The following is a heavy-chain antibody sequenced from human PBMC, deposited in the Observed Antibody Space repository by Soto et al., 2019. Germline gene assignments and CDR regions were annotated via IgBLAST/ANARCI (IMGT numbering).Heavy chain of an antibody. CDR2: IYYSGST. Sequence: QVQLQESGPGLVKPSQTLSLTCTVSGGSISSGGYYWSWIRQHPGKGLEWIGYIYYSGSTYYNPSLKRRCTISVDTSKNQFSLKLSSVAAADTAVYYCARGVTMVRGVIHTPYFDYWGQGTLVTVSS. CDR1: GGSISSGGYY. CDR3: ARGVTMVRGVIHTPYFDY. D-gene: IGHD3-10*01. V-gene: IGHV4-31*03. J-gene: IGHJ4*02.